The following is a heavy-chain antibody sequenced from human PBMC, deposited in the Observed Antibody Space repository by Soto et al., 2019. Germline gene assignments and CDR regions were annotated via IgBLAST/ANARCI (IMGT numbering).Heavy chain of an antibody. J-gene: IGHJ4*02. CDR3: VGGHPPYSYSYAAFDY. CDR1: GFTFSSYE. CDR2: ISSATNYI. Sequence: AGGSLRLSCAASGFTFSSYEMNWVRQAPGKGLEWVASISSATNYIYYAYSVKGRFSISRNTAKNSLALQMNSLKVEDAADYYCVGGHPPYSYSYAAFDYWGQGALVTVSS. V-gene: IGHV3-21*01. D-gene: IGHD3-16*01.